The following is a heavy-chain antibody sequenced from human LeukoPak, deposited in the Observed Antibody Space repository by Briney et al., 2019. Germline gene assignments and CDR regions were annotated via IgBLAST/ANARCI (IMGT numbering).Heavy chain of an antibody. CDR1: GFTFSAYS. CDR3: TRDLSARFPGGFDY. V-gene: IGHV3-21*06. CDR2: ISSNSNYI. D-gene: IGHD3-10*01. J-gene: IGHJ4*02. Sequence: GGSLRLSCAASGFTFSAYSMNWVRQAPGKGLEWVSTISSNSNYIYYTDSVKGRFAISRDNARDSVSLQMDSLRAEDTAVYFCTRDLSARFPGGFDYWGQGILVTVSS.